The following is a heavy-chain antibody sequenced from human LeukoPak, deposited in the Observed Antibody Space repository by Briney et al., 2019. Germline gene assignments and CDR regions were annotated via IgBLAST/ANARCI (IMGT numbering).Heavy chain of an antibody. D-gene: IGHD5-12*01. J-gene: IGHJ1*01. V-gene: IGHV4-4*07. CDR1: GGSISTNY. CDR2: IYATGTT. Sequence: PSETLSLTCTVSGGSISTNYWNWIRQPAGKGLEWIGRIYATGTTYYNPSLKSRLTMSVDASRNQFFLNLSSVTAADTAVYYCARGGPDLAREYFQYWGQGTLVTVS. CDR3: ARGGPDLAREYFQY.